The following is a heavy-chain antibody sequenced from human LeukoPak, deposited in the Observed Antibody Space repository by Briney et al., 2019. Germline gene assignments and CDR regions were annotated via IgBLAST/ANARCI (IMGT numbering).Heavy chain of an antibody. CDR2: IIPIIGTA. Sequence: SVKVSCKASGGTFSSYAISWVRQAPGQGLEWMGGIIPIIGTASYAQKFQGRVTITADESTSTAYMELSSLRSEDTAVYYCARGANYYDSSGYSDYWGQGTLVTVSS. CDR1: GGTFSSYA. J-gene: IGHJ4*02. D-gene: IGHD3-22*01. V-gene: IGHV1-69*13. CDR3: ARGANYYDSSGYSDY.